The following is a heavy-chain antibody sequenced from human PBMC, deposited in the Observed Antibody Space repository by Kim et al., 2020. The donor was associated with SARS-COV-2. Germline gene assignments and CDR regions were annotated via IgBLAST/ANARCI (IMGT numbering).Heavy chain of an antibody. V-gene: IGHV1-69*13. CDR3: AHDLRTIFGDRYFDY. CDR1: GGTFSSYA. Sequence: SVKVSCKASGGTFSSYAISWVRQAPGQGLEWMGGIIPIFGTANYAQKFQGRVTITADESTSTAYMELSSLRSEDTAVYYCAHDLRTIFGDRYFDYWGQGTLVTVSS. CDR2: IIPIFGTA. D-gene: IGHD3-3*01. J-gene: IGHJ4*02.